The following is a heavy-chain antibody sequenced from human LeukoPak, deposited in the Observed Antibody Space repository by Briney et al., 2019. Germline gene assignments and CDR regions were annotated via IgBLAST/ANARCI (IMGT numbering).Heavy chain of an antibody. CDR3: ARVIVRTEDAFDI. Sequence: SVKVSCKASGGTFSSYTISWVRQAPGQGLEWMGRIIPILGIANYAQKFQGRVTITADKSTSTAYMGLSSLRSEDTAVYYCARVIVRTEDAFDIWGQGTMVTVSS. CDR1: GGTFSSYT. D-gene: IGHD3-22*01. V-gene: IGHV1-69*02. J-gene: IGHJ3*02. CDR2: IIPILGIA.